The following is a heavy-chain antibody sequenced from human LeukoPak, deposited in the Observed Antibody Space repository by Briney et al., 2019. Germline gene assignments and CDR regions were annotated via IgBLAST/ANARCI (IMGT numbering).Heavy chain of an antibody. CDR2: IYYSGST. CDR1: GGSISSYY. V-gene: IGHV4-59*08. J-gene: IGHJ6*02. Sequence: SETLSLTCTVSGGSISSYYWSWIRQPPGKGLEWIGYIYYSGSTNYNPSLKSRVTISVDTSKNQFSLKLSSVTAADTAVYYSARLTTVTAYYYYYGMDVWGQGTTVTVSS. CDR3: ARLTTVTAYYYYYGMDV. D-gene: IGHD4-17*01.